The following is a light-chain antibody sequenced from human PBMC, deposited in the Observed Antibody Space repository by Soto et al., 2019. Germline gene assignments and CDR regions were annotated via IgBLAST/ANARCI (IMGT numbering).Light chain of an antibody. CDR3: QQYGSSTRT. J-gene: IGKJ1*01. CDR2: GAS. Sequence: IGMTNSACALSVSPAESATLSCRASQRVXSNLGWYQQKPGQAPRILXDGASTRATGSPARLSGSGSAAEFTLTISSRHSEDFAVYYFQQYGSSTRTFGQGTKVDIK. CDR1: QRVXSN. V-gene: IGKV3-15*01.